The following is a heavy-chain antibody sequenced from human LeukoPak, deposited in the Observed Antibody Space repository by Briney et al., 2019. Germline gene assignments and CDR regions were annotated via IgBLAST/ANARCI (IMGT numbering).Heavy chain of an antibody. Sequence: PSETLSPTCAVYGGSFSGYYWSWIRQPPGKGLEWIGEINHSGSTNYNPSLKSRVTISVDTSKNQFSLKLSSVTAADTAVYYCARGGPILRGWFDPWGQGTLVTVSS. CDR1: GGSFSGYY. CDR3: ARGGPILRGWFDP. V-gene: IGHV4-34*01. J-gene: IGHJ5*02. CDR2: INHSGST. D-gene: IGHD2/OR15-2a*01.